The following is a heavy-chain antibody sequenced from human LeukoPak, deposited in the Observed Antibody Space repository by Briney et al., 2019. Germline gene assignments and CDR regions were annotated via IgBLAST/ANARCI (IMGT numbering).Heavy chain of an antibody. J-gene: IGHJ4*02. V-gene: IGHV1-2*02. CDR1: GYTFTGYY. CDR2: INPNSGDT. CDR3: ARGPLVGATPYDY. D-gene: IGHD1-26*01. Sequence: ASVKVSCKASGYTFTGYYMHWVRQAPGQGLEWMGWINPNSGDTNYAQKFQGRVTMTRDTSISTAYMELSRLRSDDTAVYYCARGPLVGATPYDYWGQGTLVTVSS.